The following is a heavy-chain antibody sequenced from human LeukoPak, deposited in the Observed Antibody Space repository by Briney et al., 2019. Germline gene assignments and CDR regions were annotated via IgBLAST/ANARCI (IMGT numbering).Heavy chain of an antibody. CDR3: ARGRVRYMDV. D-gene: IGHD3-9*01. CDR1: GGTFSSYA. Sequence: ASVKVSCKASGGTFSSYAISWVRQAPGQGLEWMGGIIPIFGTANYAQKFQGRVTITADESTSTAYMELSSLRSEDTAVYYCARGRVRYMDVWGKGTTVTISS. CDR2: IIPIFGTA. V-gene: IGHV1-69*13. J-gene: IGHJ6*03.